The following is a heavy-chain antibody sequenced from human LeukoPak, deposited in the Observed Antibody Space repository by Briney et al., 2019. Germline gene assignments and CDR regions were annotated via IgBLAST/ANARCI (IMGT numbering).Heavy chain of an antibody. D-gene: IGHD6-19*01. Sequence: ASVKVSCKASGYTFTGYYMHWVRQAPGQGLEWMGWINPNSGGTNYAQKFQGRVTMTRDTSISTAYMELSRLRSDDTAVYYCARSALIAVAGTGIDYWGQGTLVTVSS. CDR2: INPNSGGT. CDR1: GYTFTGYY. V-gene: IGHV1-2*02. J-gene: IGHJ4*02. CDR3: ARSALIAVAGTGIDY.